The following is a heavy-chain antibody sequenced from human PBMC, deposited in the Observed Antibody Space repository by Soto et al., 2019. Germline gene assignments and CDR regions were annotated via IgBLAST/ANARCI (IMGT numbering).Heavy chain of an antibody. CDR1: GFSLSASGVG. Sequence: QITLKESGPPLVKPTQTLTLTCTFSGFSLSASGVGVGWIRQPPGKALEWLAIIYWDDAKHYSPSLKSSLTNTKDTSKNRVVLTMTNRDPVDTATYYCAHKGGGDRILDYWGQGTLVTVSS. D-gene: IGHD3-16*01. V-gene: IGHV2-5*02. CDR2: IYWDDAK. CDR3: AHKGGGDRILDY. J-gene: IGHJ4*02.